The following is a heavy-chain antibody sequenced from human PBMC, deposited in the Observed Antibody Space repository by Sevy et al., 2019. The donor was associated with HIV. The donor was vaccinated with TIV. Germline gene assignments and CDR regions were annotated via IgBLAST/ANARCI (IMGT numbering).Heavy chain of an antibody. CDR3: ARHPANSNEFEY. Sequence: SETLSLTCTVSGGSIISSTYNWDWIRQPPGKGLEWIGNIHHTGKTYYIPSLRSRVTMSVDTSKNQFSLNLNSVTAADTAVYYRARHPANSNEFEYWGRGTLVTVSS. D-gene: IGHD2-21*01. CDR1: GGSIISSTYN. V-gene: IGHV4-39*01. J-gene: IGHJ4*02. CDR2: IHHTGKT.